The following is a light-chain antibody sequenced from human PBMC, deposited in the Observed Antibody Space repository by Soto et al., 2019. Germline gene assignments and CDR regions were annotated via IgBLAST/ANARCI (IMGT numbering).Light chain of an antibody. CDR1: SGSVSILSY. CDR3: ALSLGSGNMV. V-gene: IGLV8-61*01. CDR2: STN. J-gene: IGLJ3*02. Sequence: QAVVTQEPSFSVSPGGTVTLTCGLTSGSVSILSYPSWYQQTPGQAPRTLIYSTNTRSSGVPDRFSGSILGTKAALTIAGAQAEDDSPYYCALSLGSGNMVFGGGTKVTVL.